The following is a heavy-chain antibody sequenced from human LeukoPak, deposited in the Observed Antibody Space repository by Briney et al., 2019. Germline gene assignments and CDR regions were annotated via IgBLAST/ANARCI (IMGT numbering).Heavy chain of an antibody. CDR1: GRSLSSYY. D-gene: IGHD3-3*01. V-gene: IGHV4-59*08. Sequence: SESLSLTCTVPGRSLSSYYWSWIRQPPGEGLEWIGCIDYSGSTDYNPCSICGESHTVDMSKNQFSLRLSSVTAADTAVYYCARYLGGGFYGAGLDFWVQGTLATVPS. CDR2: IDYSGST. J-gene: IGHJ4*02. CDR3: ARYLGGGFYGAGLDF.